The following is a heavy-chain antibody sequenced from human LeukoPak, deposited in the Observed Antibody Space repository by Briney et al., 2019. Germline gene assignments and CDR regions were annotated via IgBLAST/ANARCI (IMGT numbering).Heavy chain of an antibody. J-gene: IGHJ4*02. CDR3: AGLVGRYSSGLYYYYFDY. CDR2: MYLSGTT. CDR1: GDSINSLDL. Sequence: SGTLSLTCTVSGDSINSLDLWSWVRQPPGKGLEWIGEMYLSGTTHSNPSVKSRVTISIDKSKNQFFLNLSSVTAADTAVYYCAGLVGRYSSGLYYYYFDYWGKGTLDTVSS. D-gene: IGHD3-22*01. V-gene: IGHV4-4*02.